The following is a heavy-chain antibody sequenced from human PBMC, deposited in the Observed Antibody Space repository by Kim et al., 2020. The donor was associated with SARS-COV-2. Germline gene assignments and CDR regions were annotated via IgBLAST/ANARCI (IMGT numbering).Heavy chain of an antibody. Sequence: GGSLRLSCAASGFTVSSNYMSWVRQAPGKGLEWVSVIYSGGSTYYADSVKGRFTISRDNSKNTLYLQMNSLRAEDTAVYYCARGGSSSWWGGYYFDYWGQGTLVTVSS. CDR1: GFTVSSNY. V-gene: IGHV3-53*01. D-gene: IGHD6-13*01. CDR2: IYSGGST. J-gene: IGHJ4*02. CDR3: ARGGSSSWWGGYYFDY.